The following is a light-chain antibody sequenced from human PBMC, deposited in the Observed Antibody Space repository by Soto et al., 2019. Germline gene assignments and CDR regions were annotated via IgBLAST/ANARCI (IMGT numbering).Light chain of an antibody. CDR1: STNVGGYNY. CDR2: EDS. V-gene: IGLV2-14*01. J-gene: IGLJ1*01. Sequence: QSALTQPASVSGAPGQWITISCTGTSTNVGGYNYVSWYQQHPGKAPKLIIYEDSNRPSGVSNRFSGSKSGNTASLTISGLQAEDEADYYCCSYTSSSPYVFGTGTKLTVL. CDR3: CSYTSSSPYV.